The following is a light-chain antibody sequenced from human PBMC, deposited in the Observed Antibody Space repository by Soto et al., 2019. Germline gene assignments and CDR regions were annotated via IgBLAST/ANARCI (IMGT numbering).Light chain of an antibody. CDR3: QQYYSYPRT. V-gene: IGKV1-8*01. J-gene: IGKJ1*01. Sequence: AIRMTQSPSSLSASTGDRVTITCRASQGISSYLAWYQQKPGKAPKLLIYAASTLQSGVPSRFSGSGCGTDFTLTISCLQSEDFATYYCQQYYSYPRTFGQGTKVDIK. CDR2: AAS. CDR1: QGISSY.